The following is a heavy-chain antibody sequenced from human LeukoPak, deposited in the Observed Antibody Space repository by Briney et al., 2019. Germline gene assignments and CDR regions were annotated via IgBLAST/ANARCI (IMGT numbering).Heavy chain of an antibody. V-gene: IGHV1-69*05. CDR2: IIPIFGTA. D-gene: IGHD6-6*01. CDR1: GGTFSSYA. CDR3: AREGPAARALFDY. J-gene: IGHJ4*02. Sequence: GASVKVSCKASGGTFSSYAISWVRQAPGQGLEWMGGIIPIFGTANYAQKFQGRVTITTDESTSTAYMELSSLRSEDTAVYYCAREGPAARALFDYWGQGTLVTVSS.